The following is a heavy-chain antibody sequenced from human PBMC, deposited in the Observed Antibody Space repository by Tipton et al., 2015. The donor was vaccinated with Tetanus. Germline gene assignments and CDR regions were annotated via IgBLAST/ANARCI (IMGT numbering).Heavy chain of an antibody. J-gene: IGHJ5*01. Sequence: SLRLSCAASGFTFTNYAMNWVRQAPGKGLEWVSFISDDGDSTYYYADSVKGRFTISRDNSEYTLFLQMTFLRAEDTAVYYCAKDRGTGIWGADFDSWGQGTLVTVSS. CDR3: AKDRGTGIWGADFDS. CDR2: ISDDGDST. V-gene: IGHV3-23*03. CDR1: GFTFTNYA. D-gene: IGHD1-14*01.